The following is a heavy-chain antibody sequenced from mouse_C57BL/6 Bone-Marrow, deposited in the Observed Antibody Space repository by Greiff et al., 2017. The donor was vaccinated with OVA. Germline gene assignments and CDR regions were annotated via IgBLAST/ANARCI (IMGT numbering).Heavy chain of an antibody. Sequence: QVHVKQPGAELVKPGASVKMSCKASGYTFTSYWITWVKQRPGQGLEWIGDIYPGSGSTNYNEKFKSKATLTVDTSSSTAYMQLSSLTSEDSAVYYCARGGLLGYYFDYWGQGTTLTVSS. V-gene: IGHV1-55*01. CDR2: IYPGSGST. D-gene: IGHD1-1*01. CDR3: ARGGLLGYYFDY. CDR1: GYTFTSYW. J-gene: IGHJ2*01.